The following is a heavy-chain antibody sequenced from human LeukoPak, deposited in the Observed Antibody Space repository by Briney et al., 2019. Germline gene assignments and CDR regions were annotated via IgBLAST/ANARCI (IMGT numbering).Heavy chain of an antibody. CDR1: GGSFSGYY. D-gene: IGHD3-22*01. CDR3: ARRKYPITMIVRGGAFDI. V-gene: IGHV4-34*01. J-gene: IGHJ3*02. CDR2: INHSGST. Sequence: PSETLPLTCAVYGGSFSGYYWSWIRQPPGKGLEWIGEINHSGSTNYNPSLKSRVTISVDTSKNQFSLKLSSVTAADTAVYYCARRKYPITMIVRGGAFDIWGQGTMVTVSS.